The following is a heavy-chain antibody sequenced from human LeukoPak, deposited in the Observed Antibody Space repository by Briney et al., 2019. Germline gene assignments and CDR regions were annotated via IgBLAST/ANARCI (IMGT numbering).Heavy chain of an antibody. V-gene: IGHV3-23*01. CDR3: AKSTPYY. Sequence: GSLRLSCAASGFTFSSYDMSWVRQAPGRGLVWVSTIIGSGDSTYYADSVKGRFTISRDNSKNTLYLRMNSLRAEDTAVYYCAKSTPYYWGQGTLVTVSS. CDR2: IIGSGDST. J-gene: IGHJ4*02. CDR1: GFTFSSYD.